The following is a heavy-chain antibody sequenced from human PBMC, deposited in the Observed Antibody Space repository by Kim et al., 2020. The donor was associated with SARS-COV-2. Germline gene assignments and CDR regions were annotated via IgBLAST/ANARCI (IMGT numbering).Heavy chain of an antibody. Sequence: TKNSPKFQGRGTLTRDTSAGTAYMELGSLRSEDTAVYYCARLYYYDSIPDYWGQGTLVTVSS. J-gene: IGHJ4*02. CDR3: ARLYYYDSIPDY. D-gene: IGHD3-22*01. V-gene: IGHV1-3*01. CDR2: T.